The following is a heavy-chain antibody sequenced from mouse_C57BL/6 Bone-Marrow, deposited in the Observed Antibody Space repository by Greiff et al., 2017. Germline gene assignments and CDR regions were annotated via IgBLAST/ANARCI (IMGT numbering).Heavy chain of an antibody. D-gene: IGHD1-1*01. J-gene: IGHJ3*01. CDR2: ISSGGSYT. Sequence: EVQVVESGGDLVKPGGSLKLSCAASGFTFSSYGMSWVRQTPDKRLEWVATISSGGSYTYYPDSVKGRFTITRDNAKNTLYLQMRSLMSEDTAMYYFARHGGTAVRFAYWGQGTLVTVSA. CDR3: ARHGGTAVRFAY. V-gene: IGHV5-6*01. CDR1: GFTFSSYG.